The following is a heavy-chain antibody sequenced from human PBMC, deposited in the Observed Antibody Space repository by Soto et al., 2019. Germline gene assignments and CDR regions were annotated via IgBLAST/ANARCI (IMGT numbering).Heavy chain of an antibody. CDR2: ISNNGSHT. D-gene: IGHD6-13*01. CDR1: GFTFSNYE. Sequence: EAQLVESGGGLVQPGGSLRLSCAASGFTFSNYEMHWVRQAPGKGLEYVSGISNNGSHTDYAKSVKGRFTISRDNSENTLYLQMGSLRADDMALYYCARGGYGSRWPNVYMDVWGKGTTVTVSS. J-gene: IGHJ6*03. CDR3: ARGGYGSRWPNVYMDV. V-gene: IGHV3-64*01.